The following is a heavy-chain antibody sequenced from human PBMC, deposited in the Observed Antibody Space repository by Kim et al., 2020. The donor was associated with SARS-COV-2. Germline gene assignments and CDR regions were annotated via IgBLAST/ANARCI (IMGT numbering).Heavy chain of an antibody. D-gene: IGHD1-26*01. CDR1: GGSIGSSSYY. CDR2: IYYSGST. J-gene: IGHJ5*02. CDR3: ARWGMGQTGNWFDP. Sequence: SETLSLTCTVSGGSIGSSSYYWGWIRQPPGKGLEWIGSIYYSGSTYYNPSLKSRVTISVDTSKNQFSLKLSSVTAADTAVYYCARWGMGQTGNWFDPWGQGTLVTVSS. V-gene: IGHV4-39*01.